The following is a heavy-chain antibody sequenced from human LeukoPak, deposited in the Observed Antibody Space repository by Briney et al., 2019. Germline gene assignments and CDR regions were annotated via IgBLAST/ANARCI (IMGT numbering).Heavy chain of an antibody. Sequence: PSETLSLTCAVYGGSFSGYYWSWIRQPPGKGLEWIGEINHSGSTNYNPSLKSRVTTSVDTSKNQFSLKLSSVTAADTAVYYCARVYSSSSYNWFDPWGQGTLVTVSS. V-gene: IGHV4-34*01. D-gene: IGHD6-6*01. CDR1: GGSFSGYY. CDR2: INHSGST. CDR3: ARVYSSSSYNWFDP. J-gene: IGHJ5*02.